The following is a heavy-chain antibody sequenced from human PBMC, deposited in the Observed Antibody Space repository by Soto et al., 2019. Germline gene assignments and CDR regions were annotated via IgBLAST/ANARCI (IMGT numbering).Heavy chain of an antibody. D-gene: IGHD3-10*01. V-gene: IGHV3-7*03. CDR2: INEDGSVK. CDR3: ARDNSRRDDY. CDR1: GFTFSSYW. J-gene: IGHJ4*02. Sequence: GGSLRLSCAASGFTFSSYWMTWVRQAPGKGLEWVANINEDGSVKHYVDSVKGRFTISRDDAKNSLYLQMDTLRAEDTAVYYCARDNSRRDDYWGQGTLVTVSS.